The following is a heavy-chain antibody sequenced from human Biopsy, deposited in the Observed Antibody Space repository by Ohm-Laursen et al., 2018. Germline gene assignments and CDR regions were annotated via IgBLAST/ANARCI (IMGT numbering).Heavy chain of an antibody. Sequence: SSVKVSCKAPGGTFSNYGVNWVRQAPGQGLEWLGGNIPILGTGNYAQKFQDRVTVAADTSTSTATMELRSLRSDDTAVYYCSTKLTGYFHHWGQGTLVIVSS. CDR3: STKLTGYFHH. D-gene: IGHD3-9*01. J-gene: IGHJ1*01. CDR2: NIPILGTG. CDR1: GGTFSNYG. V-gene: IGHV1-69*06.